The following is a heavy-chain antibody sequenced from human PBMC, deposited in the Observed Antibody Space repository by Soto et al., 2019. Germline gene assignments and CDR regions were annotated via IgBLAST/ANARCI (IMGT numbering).Heavy chain of an antibody. CDR2: ICPGDSHT. J-gene: IGHJ3*02. CDR1: GYSFNSYW. CDR3: ARRHYDSGSYRDDAFDI. D-gene: IGHD3-10*01. Sequence: PGESLKISCKGSGYSFNSYWIGWVRQMPGKGLEWMGIICPGDSHTRYSPSFQGQVTISADKSINTAYLQWSSLKASDTAMYYCARRHYDSGSYRDDAFDIWGQGTMVTVSS. V-gene: IGHV5-51*01.